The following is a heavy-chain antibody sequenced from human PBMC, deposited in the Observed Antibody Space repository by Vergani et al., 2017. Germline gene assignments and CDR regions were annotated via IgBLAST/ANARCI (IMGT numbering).Heavy chain of an antibody. CDR3: ARCDVLMVYRRLLD. Sequence: QVQLVQSGAEVKKPGSSVKVSCKASGGTFSSYAISWVRQAPGQGLEWMGGIIPIFGTANYAQKFQGRVTITADESTSPAYMELSSLGSEDTAVYYCARCDVLMVYRRLLDWGQGTLVTVSS. D-gene: IGHD2-8*01. J-gene: IGHJ4*02. V-gene: IGHV1-69*13. CDR1: GGTFSSYA. CDR2: IIPIFGTA.